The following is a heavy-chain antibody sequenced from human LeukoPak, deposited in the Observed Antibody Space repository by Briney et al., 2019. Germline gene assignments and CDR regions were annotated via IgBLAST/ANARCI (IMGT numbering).Heavy chain of an antibody. J-gene: IGHJ4*02. V-gene: IGHV3-7*01. D-gene: IGHD3-16*01. Sequence: GGTLRLSCGASGFTYSIYSMSWVRQAPGKGLEGVANTKQDEGEKYYADSVKGRLTTSRDNANNSMYLQMNRLRGGDTAVYYCARVTAMITLFDYWGQGTLVTVSS. CDR1: GFTYSIYS. CDR2: TKQDEGEK. CDR3: ARVTAMITLFDY.